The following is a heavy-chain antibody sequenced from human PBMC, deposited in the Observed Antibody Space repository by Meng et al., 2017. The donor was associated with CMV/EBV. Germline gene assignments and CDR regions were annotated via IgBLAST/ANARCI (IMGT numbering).Heavy chain of an antibody. CDR1: GFTFSSYG. V-gene: IGHV3-30*02. J-gene: IGHJ6*02. CDR3: AKEAAMVTGDYYYYYCGMDV. CDR2: IRYDGSNK. D-gene: IGHD5-18*01. Sequence: GESLKISCAASGFTFSSYGMHWVRQAPGKGLEWVAFIRYDGSNKYYADSVKGRFTISRDNSKNTLYLQMNSLRAEDTAVYYCAKEAAMVTGDYYYYYCGMDVWGQGTTVTVSS.